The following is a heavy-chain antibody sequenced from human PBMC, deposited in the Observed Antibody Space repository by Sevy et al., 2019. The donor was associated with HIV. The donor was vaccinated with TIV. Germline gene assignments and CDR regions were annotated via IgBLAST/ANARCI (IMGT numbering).Heavy chain of an antibody. V-gene: IGHV3-74*01. CDR3: ARERYCSSTSCYTRWFDP. CDR2: INSDGSSK. CDR1: GFTFSSYW. Sequence: GGSLRLSCAASGFTFSSYWMHWVRQAPGKGLVWVSRINSDGSSKSYADSVKGRFTISRDNAKNTLYLQMNSLRAEDTAVYYCARERYCSSTSCYTRWFDPWGQGTLVTVSS. J-gene: IGHJ5*02. D-gene: IGHD2-2*02.